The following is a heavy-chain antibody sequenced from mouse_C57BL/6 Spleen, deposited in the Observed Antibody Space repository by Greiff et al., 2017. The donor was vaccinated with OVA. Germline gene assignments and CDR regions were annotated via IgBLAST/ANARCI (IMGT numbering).Heavy chain of an antibody. J-gene: IGHJ2*01. CDR2: ISSGSSTI. CDR3: ARPFITTVVAGFDY. Sequence: EVHLVESGGGLVKPGGSLKLSCAASGFTFSDYGMHWVRQAPEKGLEWVAYISSGSSTIYYADTVKGRFTISRDNAKNTLFLQMTSLRSEDTAMYYCARPFITTVVAGFDYWGQGTTLTVSS. V-gene: IGHV5-17*01. D-gene: IGHD1-1*01. CDR1: GFTFSDYG.